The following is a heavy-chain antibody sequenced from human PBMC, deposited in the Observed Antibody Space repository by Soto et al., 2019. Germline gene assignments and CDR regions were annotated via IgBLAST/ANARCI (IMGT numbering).Heavy chain of an antibody. V-gene: IGHV3-74*01. D-gene: IGHD4-4*01. CDR3: ARDVSNSVDY. CDR2: IGSNGRST. CDR1: GFTFSSYW. Sequence: EVQLVESGGGLVQPGGSLRLSCAASGFTFSSYWMHWVRQVPGKGLVWVSRIGSNGRSTNYAYSVKGRFTISRDNAKNTLFLQMNSLRAEDTAVYYGARDVSNSVDYWGKGTLVTVSS. J-gene: IGHJ4*02.